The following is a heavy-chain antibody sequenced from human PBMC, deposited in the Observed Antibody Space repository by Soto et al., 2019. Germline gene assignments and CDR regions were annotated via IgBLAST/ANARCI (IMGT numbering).Heavy chain of an antibody. V-gene: IGHV3-23*01. Sequence: PGGSLRLSCAASGFTFSSCAMGWVRQAPGKGLEWVSEIGGSYGTYYADSVKGRFTISRDNSKNTLYLRMNSLRAEDTAVYYCAKGRIAVAGLFDFWGQGTLVTVSS. CDR3: AKGRIAVAGLFDF. J-gene: IGHJ4*02. CDR1: GFTFSSCA. D-gene: IGHD6-19*01. CDR2: IGGSYGT.